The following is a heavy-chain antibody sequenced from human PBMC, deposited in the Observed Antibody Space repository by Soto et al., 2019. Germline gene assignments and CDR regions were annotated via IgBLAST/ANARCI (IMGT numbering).Heavy chain of an antibody. CDR1: CGSISSYY. J-gene: IGHJ3*02. Sequence: SEMLSLSSTVACGSISSYYCWWLRQPAGKGVGWSGYIYYSGSTYYNPTLKSRLTISVDTSKNPFSLKLSSVTAADTAVYYCARVRGYVSPYGFDIWGQGTMVTVSS. D-gene: IGHD5-12*01. CDR2: IYYSGST. CDR3: ARVRGYVSPYGFDI. V-gene: IGHV4-59*06.